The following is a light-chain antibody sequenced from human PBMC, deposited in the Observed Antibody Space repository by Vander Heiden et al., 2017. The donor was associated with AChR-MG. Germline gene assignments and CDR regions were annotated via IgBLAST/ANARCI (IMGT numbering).Light chain of an antibody. CDR3: QSYDSSKVV. J-gene: IGLJ2*01. V-gene: IGLV6-57*04. CDR2: EDN. Sequence: FMLTQPHSVSESPGKTVTISCTRSSGSIASNYVQWYQQRPGSAPSTVIYEDNQRPSGVPDRFSGSIDSSSNSASLTISGLKTEDEADYYGQSYDSSKVVFGGGTKLTVL. CDR1: SGSIASNY.